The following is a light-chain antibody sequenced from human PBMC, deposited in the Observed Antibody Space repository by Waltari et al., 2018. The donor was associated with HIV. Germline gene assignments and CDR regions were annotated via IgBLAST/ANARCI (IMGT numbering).Light chain of an antibody. V-gene: IGKV1-NL1*01. Sequence: QSTWAPSSLSASIGDRVVLTCRASQDISNSVAWYQQKPGKAPQLLLYAASRLESGVPSRFSGSGSGTDYTLTISSLQPEDFATYYCQQYYSTPPCTFGQGTKLEIK. J-gene: IGKJ2*02. CDR2: AAS. CDR1: QDISNS. CDR3: QQYYSTPPCT.